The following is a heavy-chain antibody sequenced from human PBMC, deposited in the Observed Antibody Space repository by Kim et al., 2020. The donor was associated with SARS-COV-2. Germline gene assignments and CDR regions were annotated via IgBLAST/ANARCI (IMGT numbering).Heavy chain of an antibody. Sequence: GGSLRLSCAASGFTFSSYAMSWVRQAPGKGLEWVSAHSGSGGSTYYADSVKGRFTISRDNSKNTLYLQMNSLRAEDTAVYYCAKMVVAGIEEYYYHYYGMDVWGQGTTVTVSS. CDR3: AKMVVAGIEEYYYHYYGMDV. V-gene: IGHV3-23*01. J-gene: IGHJ6*01. CDR2: HSGSGGST. D-gene: IGHD6-19*01. CDR1: GFTFSSYA.